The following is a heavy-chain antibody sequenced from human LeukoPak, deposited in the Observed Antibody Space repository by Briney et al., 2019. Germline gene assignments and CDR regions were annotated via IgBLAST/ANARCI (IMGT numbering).Heavy chain of an antibody. Sequence: PEGSLRLSCAASGFTFRSYAMSWVRQAPGKGLEWVSAITGSGGSTYYADSVKGRFTISRDNSKNTLYLQMNSLRAEDTAVYYCAKEGYCSSTSCSHFVDYWGQGTLVTVSS. D-gene: IGHD2-2*01. CDR1: GFTFRSYA. CDR2: ITGSGGST. CDR3: AKEGYCSSTSCSHFVDY. J-gene: IGHJ4*02. V-gene: IGHV3-23*01.